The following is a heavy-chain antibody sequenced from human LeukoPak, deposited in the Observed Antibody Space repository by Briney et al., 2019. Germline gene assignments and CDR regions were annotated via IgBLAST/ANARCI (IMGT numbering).Heavy chain of an antibody. J-gene: IGHJ6*03. CDR2: ISYDGSSK. CDR3: AKAAHQYYYSYFYYMDV. Sequence: GGSLRLSCAASEFTFSSYGMHWVRQAPGKGLEWVAVISYDGSSKDYADSVKGRFTISRDNSKNTLYLQMNSLRVEDTAVYYCAKAAHQYYYSYFYYMDVWGKGTTVTVSS. CDR1: EFTFSSYG. V-gene: IGHV3-30*18. D-gene: IGHD2-2*01.